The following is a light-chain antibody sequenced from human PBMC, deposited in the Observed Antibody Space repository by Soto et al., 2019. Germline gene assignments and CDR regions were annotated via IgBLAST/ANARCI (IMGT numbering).Light chain of an antibody. CDR3: YQYDTSPWT. V-gene: IGKV3-20*01. CDR1: QSISSSY. CDR2: AAS. Sequence: EIVLTQSPVTLSLSPGERATLSCRASQSISSSYLAWYQQKPGQAPRLLIYAASTRATGIPDSFSGSGSGTDFTLTISRLEPEDFAVYYCYQYDTSPWTFGQGTKVDIK. J-gene: IGKJ1*01.